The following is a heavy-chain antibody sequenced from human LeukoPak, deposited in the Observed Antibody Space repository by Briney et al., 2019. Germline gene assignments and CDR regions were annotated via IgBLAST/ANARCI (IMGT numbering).Heavy chain of an antibody. CDR3: ARWVFSSSWCYFDY. J-gene: IGHJ4*02. Sequence: SETLSLTCTVSGGSISSHYWSWIRQPPGKGLEWIGYIYYSGSTNYNPSLKSRVTISVDTSKNQFSLKLSSVTAADTAVYYCARWVFSSSWCYFDYWGQGTLVTVSS. CDR2: IYYSGST. CDR1: GGSISSHY. V-gene: IGHV4-59*11. D-gene: IGHD6-13*01.